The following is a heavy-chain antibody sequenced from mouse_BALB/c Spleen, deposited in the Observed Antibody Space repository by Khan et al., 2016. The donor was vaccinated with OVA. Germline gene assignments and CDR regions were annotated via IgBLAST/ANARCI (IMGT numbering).Heavy chain of an antibody. CDR2: VSSGGSYT. CDR3: ARQGGIYDGPFDY. J-gene: IGHJ2*01. Sequence: EVELVESGGGLVKPGGSLKLSCAASGFTFNNYAMSWVRQTPEKRLEWVATVSSGGSYTYYPDNVKGRFTISRDNAESPLYLQMSSLRSEDTAMYYCARQGGIYDGPFDYWGQGTTRTVSS. CDR1: GFTFNNYA. V-gene: IGHV5-9-3*01. D-gene: IGHD2-3*01.